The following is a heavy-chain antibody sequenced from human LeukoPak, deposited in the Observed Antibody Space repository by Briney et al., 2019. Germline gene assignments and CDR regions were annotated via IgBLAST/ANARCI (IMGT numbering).Heavy chain of an antibody. V-gene: IGHV4-39*07. CDR2: IYHSGST. Sequence: PSETLSLTCTVFGGSISSSSYYWGWIRQPPGKGLEWIGSIYHSGSTYYNPSLKSRVTIPVDTSKNQFSLKLSSVTAADTAVYYCAREGWGAIFYYMDVWGKGTTVTVSS. CDR1: GGSISSSSYY. CDR3: AREGWGAIFYYMDV. J-gene: IGHJ6*03. D-gene: IGHD3-16*02.